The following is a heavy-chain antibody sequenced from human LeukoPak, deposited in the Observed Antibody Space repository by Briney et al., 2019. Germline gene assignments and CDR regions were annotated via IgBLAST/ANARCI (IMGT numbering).Heavy chain of an antibody. J-gene: IGHJ4*02. CDR2: ISGSGGRT. CDR3: AKVPTGAAWYFDY. Sequence: GGSLRLSCAASGFTFSSYAMSWVRQAPGKGLEWVSGISGSGGRTYYADSVKGRFTISRDNSKNTLYLEMNSLRAEDTAVYYCAKVPTGAAWYFDYWGQGTVVTVSS. CDR1: GFTFSSYA. V-gene: IGHV3-23*01. D-gene: IGHD7-27*01.